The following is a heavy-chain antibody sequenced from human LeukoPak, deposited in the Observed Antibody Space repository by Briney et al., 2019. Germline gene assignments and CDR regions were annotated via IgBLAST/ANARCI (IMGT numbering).Heavy chain of an antibody. J-gene: IGHJ5*02. V-gene: IGHV1-18*01. Sequence: GASVKVSCKASGYTFTSYGISWVRQAPGPGLEWMGGISAYNGNTNYPQNLQGRVTMTTDTSTSTAYMELRSLRSDDTAVYYCARDGEMATIRSNWFDPWGQGTLVTVSS. CDR3: ARDGEMATIRSNWFDP. CDR1: GYTFTSYG. CDR2: ISAYNGNT. D-gene: IGHD5-24*01.